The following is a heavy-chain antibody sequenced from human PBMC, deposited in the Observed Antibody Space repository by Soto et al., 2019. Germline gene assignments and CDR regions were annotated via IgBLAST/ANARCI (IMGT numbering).Heavy chain of an antibody. CDR2: NKGKIGGATT. D-gene: IGHD3-10*01. V-gene: IGHV3-15*07. Sequence: GEALSLACGSSVFTFGNACVHWVPRPPGKWLEWVSRNKGKIGGATTDFAAAVKSRITISRAASEDMVYLEMNSLDTEDRGVDYCTTDSYTTIIIFRFDYWGHGTLVTVSS. CDR1: VFTFGNAC. J-gene: IGHJ4*01. CDR3: TTDSYTTIIIFRFDY.